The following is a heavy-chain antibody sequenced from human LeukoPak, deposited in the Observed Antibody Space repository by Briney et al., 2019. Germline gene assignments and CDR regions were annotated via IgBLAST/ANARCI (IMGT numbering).Heavy chain of an antibody. CDR1: GFTLSSYA. V-gene: IGHV3-23*01. D-gene: IGHD3-10*01. Sequence: GGSLRLSCAASGFTLSSYAMSWVRQAPGKGLEWVSSISASGGSTNYADSVKGRFTISRDNSKNTVYLQMNSLRAEDTAVYYCAKVMKGSERLTMVRGVIIKTAGLYYMDVWGKGTTVTVSS. CDR3: AKVMKGSERLTMVRGVIIKTAGLYYMDV. CDR2: ISASGGST. J-gene: IGHJ6*03.